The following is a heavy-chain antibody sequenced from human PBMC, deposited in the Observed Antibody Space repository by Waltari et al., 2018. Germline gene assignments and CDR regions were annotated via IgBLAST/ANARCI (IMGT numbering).Heavy chain of an antibody. CDR3: ASVDRSAFSRSFDY. D-gene: IGHD3-22*01. V-gene: IGHV3-21*02. CDR2: SSSSSTDV. J-gene: IGHJ4*02. CDR1: GFAFRTYT. Sequence: QLVESGGGLVKPGGSLRLSCAASGFAFRTYTLNWVRRAPGKGLEWISASSSSSTDVYDADSVKVRFTVARDNAKKALCLQRSSVTVVDTAVYYCASVDRSAFSRSFDYWGLGTLVTVSS.